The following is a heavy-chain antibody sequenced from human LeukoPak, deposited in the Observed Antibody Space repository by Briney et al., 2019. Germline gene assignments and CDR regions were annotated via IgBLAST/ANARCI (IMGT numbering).Heavy chain of an antibody. D-gene: IGHD6-13*01. CDR2: INWNGVST. CDR1: GFTFDDYD. CDR3: ARDLDSSTWYRGFDY. J-gene: IGHJ4*02. V-gene: IGHV3-20*04. Sequence: GGSLRLSCAASGFTFDDYDMSWVRQVPGKGLEWVSGINWNGVSTGYADSVKGRFTISRDNAKNSLYLQMNSLRAEDTAVYYCARDLDSSTWYRGFDYWGQGTLITVSS.